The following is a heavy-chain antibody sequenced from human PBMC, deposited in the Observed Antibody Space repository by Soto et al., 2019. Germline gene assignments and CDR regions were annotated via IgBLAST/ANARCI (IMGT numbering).Heavy chain of an antibody. CDR2: INHSGST. V-gene: IGHV4-34*01. CDR3: ARVPKYYDFWSGSPGYYYYYGMDV. D-gene: IGHD3-3*01. Sequence: PSETLSLTCAVYGGSFSGYYWSWIRQPPGKGLEWIGEINHSGSTNYNPSLKSRVTISVDTSKNQFSLKLSSVTAADTAVYYCARVPKYYDFWSGSPGYYYYYGMDVWGQGTTVTVSS. CDR1: GGSFSGYY. J-gene: IGHJ6*02.